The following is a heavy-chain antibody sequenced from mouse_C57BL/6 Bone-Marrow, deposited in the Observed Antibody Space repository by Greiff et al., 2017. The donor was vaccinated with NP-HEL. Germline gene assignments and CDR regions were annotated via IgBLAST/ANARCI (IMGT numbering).Heavy chain of an antibody. CDR3: AVYYGSPYYFDD. Sequence: VQLQQPGAELMKPGASVKLSCTASGFNIKDYYMHWVKQRTEQGLEWIGRIDPEDGETKYAPKFQGKATLTADTSSNTAYLQLSSLTSEDTAVYSCAVYYGSPYYFDDWGQGTTLTVSS. V-gene: IGHV14-2*01. CDR1: GFNIKDYY. J-gene: IGHJ2*01. D-gene: IGHD1-1*01. CDR2: IDPEDGET.